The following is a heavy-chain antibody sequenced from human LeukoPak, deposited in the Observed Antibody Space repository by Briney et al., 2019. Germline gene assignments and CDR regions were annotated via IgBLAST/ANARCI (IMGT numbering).Heavy chain of an antibody. D-gene: IGHD6-13*01. CDR1: GGTFSSYA. Sequence: SVKVSCKASGGTFSSYAISWVRQAPGRGLEWMGRIIPIFGTANHAQKFQGRVTITTDESTSTAYMELSSLRSEDTAVYYCAIAAAQYYYYYYMDVWGKGTTVTVSS. CDR2: IIPIFGTA. CDR3: AIAAAQYYYYYYMDV. J-gene: IGHJ6*03. V-gene: IGHV1-69*05.